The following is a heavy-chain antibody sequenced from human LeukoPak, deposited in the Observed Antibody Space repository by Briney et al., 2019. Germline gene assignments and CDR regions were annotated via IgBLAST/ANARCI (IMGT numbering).Heavy chain of an antibody. J-gene: IGHJ5*02. CDR3: ARHPPSGSPYNWFAP. V-gene: IGHV4-39*01. CDR1: GGSISSSSYY. D-gene: IGHD1-26*01. Sequence: SETLSLTCTVSGGSISSSSYYWGWIRQPPGKGLEWIGSIYYSGSTYYNPSLKSRVTISVDTSKNQFSLKLSSVTAADTAVYYCARHPPSGSPYNWFAPWGQGTLVTVSS. CDR2: IYYSGST.